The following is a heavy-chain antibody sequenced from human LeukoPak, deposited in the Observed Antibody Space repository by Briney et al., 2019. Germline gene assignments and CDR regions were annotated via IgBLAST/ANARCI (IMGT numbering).Heavy chain of an antibody. CDR1: EFTFSRYS. CDR3: AKDLSYGMDV. V-gene: IGHV3-23*01. Sequence: PGGSLRLSCAASEFTFSRYSMNWFRQAPGKGLEWVSALSGSGGSTYYADSVKGRFTISRDNSKNTLYLQMNSLRAEDTAVYYCAKDLSYGMDVWGQGTTVTVSS. J-gene: IGHJ6*02. CDR2: LSGSGGST.